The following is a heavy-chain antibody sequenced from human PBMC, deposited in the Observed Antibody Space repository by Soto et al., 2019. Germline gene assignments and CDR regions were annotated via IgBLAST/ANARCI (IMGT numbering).Heavy chain of an antibody. J-gene: IGHJ6*03. CDR2: INHSGST. D-gene: IGHD2-2*01. CDR1: GGSFSGYY. Sequence: PSETLSLTCAVYGGSFSGYYWSWIRQPPGKGLEWIGEINHSGSTNYNPSLKSRVTISVDTSKNQFSLKLSSVTAADTAVYYCARGYCSSTSCNYYYYYYMDVWGKGTMVTVSS. CDR3: ARGYCSSTSCNYYYYYYMDV. V-gene: IGHV4-34*01.